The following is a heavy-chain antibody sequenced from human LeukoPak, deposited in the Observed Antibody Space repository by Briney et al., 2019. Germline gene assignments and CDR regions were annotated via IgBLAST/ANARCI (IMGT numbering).Heavy chain of an antibody. V-gene: IGHV4-59*01. D-gene: IGHD3-22*01. Sequence: SETLSLTCTVPGGSISSYYWSWIRQPPGKGLEWIGYIYYSGSTNYNPSLKSRVTISVDTSKNQFSLKLSSVTAADTAVYYCARGFWGSTMIENWGQGTLVTVSS. CDR2: IYYSGST. CDR1: GGSISSYY. J-gene: IGHJ4*02. CDR3: ARGFWGSTMIEN.